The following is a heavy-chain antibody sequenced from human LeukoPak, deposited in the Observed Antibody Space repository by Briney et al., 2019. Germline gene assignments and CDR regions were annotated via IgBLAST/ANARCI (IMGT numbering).Heavy chain of an antibody. CDR1: GFTFSSYA. Sequence: GGSLRLSCAASGFTFSSYAMSWVRQAPGKGLEWVSAISGSGGSTYYADSVKGRFTISRDNSKNTLYLQMNSLRAEDTAVYYCARGSGQGYYYDSSGYGGAFDIWGQGTMVTVSS. CDR3: ARGSGQGYYYDSSGYGGAFDI. J-gene: IGHJ3*02. D-gene: IGHD3-22*01. V-gene: IGHV3-23*01. CDR2: ISGSGGST.